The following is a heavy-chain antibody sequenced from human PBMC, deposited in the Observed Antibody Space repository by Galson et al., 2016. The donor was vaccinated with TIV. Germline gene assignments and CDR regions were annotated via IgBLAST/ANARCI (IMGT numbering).Heavy chain of an antibody. J-gene: IGHJ2*01. CDR1: GFSFSAYW. D-gene: IGHD1-26*01. CDR3: ARESPNTGSYSYWYFDL. CDR2: IGPTSKYA. V-gene: IGHV3-11*06. Sequence: SLRLSCAASGFSFSAYWMNWVRQAPGKGLEWISYIGPTSKYATYADSVKGRFTISRDNAKNSLFLQMNSLSAEDSAIYYCARESPNTGSYSYWYFDLWGRGTLVTVSS.